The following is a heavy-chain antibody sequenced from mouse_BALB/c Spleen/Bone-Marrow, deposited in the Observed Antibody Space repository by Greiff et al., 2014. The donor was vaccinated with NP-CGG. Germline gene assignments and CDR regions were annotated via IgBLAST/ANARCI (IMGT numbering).Heavy chain of an antibody. J-gene: IGHJ4*01. CDR2: IDPSDSYT. CDR3: ARWDYYMYAMDY. V-gene: IGHV1-69*02. D-gene: IGHD2-12*01. Sequence: QVQLKESGAELVKPGASVKLSCKASGYTFTSYWMHWVKQRPGQGLEWIGEIDPSDSYTNYNQNFKGKATLTVDKSSSTAYMQLSSLTSGDSAVYYCARWDYYMYAMDYWGQGTSVTVSS. CDR1: GYTFTSYW.